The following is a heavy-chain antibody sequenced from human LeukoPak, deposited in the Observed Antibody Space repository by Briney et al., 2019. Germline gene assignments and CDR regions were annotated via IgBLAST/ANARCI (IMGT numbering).Heavy chain of an antibody. J-gene: IGHJ5*02. Sequence: GGSLRLSCAASGFTFRKYWMAWVRQAPGQGLEWVATIAAGGDDRAYEDSLKGRFTIFRDNAKNSLSLQIDSLRAEDTALYYCAREVFFQSDLWGQGALVTVSS. CDR3: AREVFFQSDL. CDR1: GFTFRKYW. CDR2: IAAGGDDR. V-gene: IGHV3-7*03.